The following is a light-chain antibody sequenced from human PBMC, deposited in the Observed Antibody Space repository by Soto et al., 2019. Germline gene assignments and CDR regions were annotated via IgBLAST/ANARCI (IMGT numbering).Light chain of an antibody. CDR3: QQYGSSPRYT. CDR2: GAS. V-gene: IGKV3-20*01. CDR1: QSVSSSY. Sequence: EIVLTQSPGTLSLSPGERATLSCRASQSVSSSYLAWYQQKPGQAPRLLIYGASSMATGIPDRFSGSGSGTDFTLTISRLETEDFAVYYCQQYGSSPRYTFGQGTKLEIK. J-gene: IGKJ2*01.